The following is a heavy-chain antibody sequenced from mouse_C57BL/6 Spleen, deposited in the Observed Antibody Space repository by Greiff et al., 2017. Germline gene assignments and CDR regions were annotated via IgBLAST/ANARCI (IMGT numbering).Heavy chain of an antibody. V-gene: IGHV5-16*01. Sequence: DVKLVESEGGLVQPGSSMKLSCTASGFTFSDYYMAWVRQVPEKGLEWVANINYDGSSTYYLDSLKSRFIISRDNAKNILYLQMSSLKSEDTATYYCARDLAVGYFDVWGTGTTVTVSS. CDR1: GFTFSDYY. D-gene: IGHD1-1*02. J-gene: IGHJ1*03. CDR2: INYDGSST. CDR3: ARDLAVGYFDV.